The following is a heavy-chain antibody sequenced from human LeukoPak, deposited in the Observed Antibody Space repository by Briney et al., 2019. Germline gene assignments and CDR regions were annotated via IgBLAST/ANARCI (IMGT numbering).Heavy chain of an antibody. Sequence: GGSLRLSRAASGFTFSSYAMSWVRQAPGKRLEWVSAISGSGGSTYYADSVKGRFTISRDNSKNTLYLQMNSLRAEDTAVYYCAKGGSYFTYMDYYYYGMDVWGQGTTVTVSS. V-gene: IGHV3-23*01. CDR3: AKGGSYFTYMDYYYYGMDV. CDR1: GFTFSSYA. J-gene: IGHJ6*02. D-gene: IGHD1-26*01. CDR2: ISGSGGST.